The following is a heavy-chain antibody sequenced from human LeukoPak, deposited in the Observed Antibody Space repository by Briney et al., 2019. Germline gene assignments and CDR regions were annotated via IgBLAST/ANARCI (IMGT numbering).Heavy chain of an antibody. CDR3: ARGTTVNGRTFDY. J-gene: IGHJ4*02. Sequence: ASVKVSSKASGYTFTGYYLHWVRQAPRQGLEWMGWVNPNSGGTNYAQKFQGRVTMTRDTSISTAYMELSRLRSDDTAVYYCARGTTVNGRTFDYWGQGTLVTVSS. CDR1: GYTFTGYY. D-gene: IGHD4-11*01. V-gene: IGHV1-2*02. CDR2: VNPNSGGT.